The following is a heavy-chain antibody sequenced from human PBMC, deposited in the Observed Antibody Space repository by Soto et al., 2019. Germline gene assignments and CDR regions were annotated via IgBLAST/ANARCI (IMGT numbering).Heavy chain of an antibody. J-gene: IGHJ4*02. CDR1: GFTFSSYA. CDR3: AKDRVRCSGWSSRGGPVVLDY. D-gene: IGHD6-19*01. V-gene: IGHV3-23*01. CDR2: ISSSGDST. Sequence: EVQLLESGGGLVQPGGSLRLSCAASGFTFSSYAVSWVRQAPGMGLEWVSGISSSGDSTYYADSVKGRFTISRDNSQNTLYLQMNSLRAEDTAVYYCAKDRVRCSGWSSRGGPVVLDYWGQGTLVAVSS.